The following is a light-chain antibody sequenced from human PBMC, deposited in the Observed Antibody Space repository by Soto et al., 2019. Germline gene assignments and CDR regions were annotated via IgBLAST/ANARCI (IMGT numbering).Light chain of an antibody. CDR2: GAS. J-gene: IGKJ1*01. CDR1: QRITNN. CDR3: QQYNHWPPKMA. V-gene: IGKV3-15*01. Sequence: EIGMTQSPGTLSVSPGERATLSCRASQRITNNLAWYQQKVGQAPRLLIYGASTRATGIPARFRGSGSGTEFTLTISSLESEDFAVYYCQQYNHWPPKMAFGQGTKVEIK.